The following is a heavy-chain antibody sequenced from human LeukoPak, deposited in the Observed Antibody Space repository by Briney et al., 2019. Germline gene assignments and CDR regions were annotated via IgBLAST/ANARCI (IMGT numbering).Heavy chain of an antibody. CDR1: GFTFSNAW. V-gene: IGHV3-15*01. CDR2: IKSKTDGGTT. D-gene: IGHD6-19*01. CDR3: TTGTEWLVRYYYGMDV. Sequence: GGSLRLSCAASGFTFSNAWMSWVRQAPGKGLEWVGRIKSKTDGGTTDYAAPVKGRFTISRDDSKNTLYLQMNSLKTEDTAVYYCTTGTEWLVRYYYGMDVWGQGTTVTVSS. J-gene: IGHJ6*02.